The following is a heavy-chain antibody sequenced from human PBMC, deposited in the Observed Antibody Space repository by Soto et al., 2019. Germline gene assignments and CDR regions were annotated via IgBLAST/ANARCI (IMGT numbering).Heavy chain of an antibody. D-gene: IGHD3-10*01. V-gene: IGHV4-39*01. Sequence: PSETLSLTCTVSGGSISSSSYYWGWIRQPPGKGLEWIGSIYYSGSTYYNPSLKSRVTISVDTSKNQFSLKLSSVTAAGTAVYYCAGGRYGSGSYYKGKPFYYYYGMDVWGQGTTVTVSS. CDR1: GGSISSSSYY. J-gene: IGHJ6*02. CDR3: AGGRYGSGSYYKGKPFYYYYGMDV. CDR2: IYYSGST.